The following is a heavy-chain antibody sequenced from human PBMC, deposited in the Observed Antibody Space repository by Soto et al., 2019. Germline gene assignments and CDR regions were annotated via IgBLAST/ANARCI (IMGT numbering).Heavy chain of an antibody. V-gene: IGHV3-23*01. J-gene: IGHJ3*02. Sequence: DVQLLESGGGLVQPGGSLRLSCAASGFTFSSYAMSWVRQAPGKGLAWVSSLTGSGGSTYYADSVKGRFAISRDNSGDTLYLQMNSLRAEDTTVYYCAVGGTSGNDAFEIWCQGTVVTVSS. CDR2: LTGSGGST. CDR1: GFTFSSYA. D-gene: IGHD2-8*01. CDR3: AVGGTSGNDAFEI.